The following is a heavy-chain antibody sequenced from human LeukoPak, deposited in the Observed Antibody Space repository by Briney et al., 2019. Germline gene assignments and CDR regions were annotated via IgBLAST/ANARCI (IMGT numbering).Heavy chain of an antibody. Sequence: GGSLRLSCAASGFSFSSSWMSWVRQAPGKGLEWVANIKQDGSDKYYVDSVKGRFTISRDNARNSLYLQMNSLRAEGTAVYYWTLVQVGGVFGYWGQGTWSPAP. CDR1: GFSFSSSW. V-gene: IGHV3-7*03. CDR3: TLVQVGGVFGY. CDR2: IKQDGSDK. J-gene: IGHJ4*02. D-gene: IGHD1-26*01.